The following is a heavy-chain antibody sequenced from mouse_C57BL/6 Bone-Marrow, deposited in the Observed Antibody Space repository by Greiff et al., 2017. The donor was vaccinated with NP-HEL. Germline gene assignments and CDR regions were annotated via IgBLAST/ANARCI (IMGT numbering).Heavy chain of an antibody. CDR1: GFSLTSYG. J-gene: IGHJ4*01. CDR2: IWRGGST. CDR3: ASTVVARLTDAMDY. V-gene: IGHV2-5*01. Sequence: VMLVESGPGLVQPSQCLSITCTVSGFSLTSYGVHWVRQSPGKGLEWLGVIWRGGSTDYNAAFMSRLSITKDNSKSQVFFKMNSLQADDTAIYYCASTVVARLTDAMDYWGQGTSVTVSS. D-gene: IGHD1-1*01.